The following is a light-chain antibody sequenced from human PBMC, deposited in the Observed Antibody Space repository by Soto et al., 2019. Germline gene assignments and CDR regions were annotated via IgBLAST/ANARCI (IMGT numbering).Light chain of an antibody. CDR1: QGIARS. V-gene: IGKV1-39*01. J-gene: IGKJ1*01. Sequence: IQLTQSPSSLSASVGDRVTITCRASQGIARSLNWYQQRPGEAPKLLVYGASNLHTAVPPRFSGSGSGTDYTLTISGLQPEDLGTYYCLQSYPTPRTFGQGTTVELK. CDR2: GAS. CDR3: LQSYPTPRT.